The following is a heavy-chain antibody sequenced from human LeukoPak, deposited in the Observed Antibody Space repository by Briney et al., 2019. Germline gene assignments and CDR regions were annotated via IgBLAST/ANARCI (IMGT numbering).Heavy chain of an antibody. D-gene: IGHD3-16*01. J-gene: IGHJ3*02. Sequence: PGGSLRLSCSASGFTFSTFAMHWVRQAPGKGLEYVSGINNNGDSTYYSDSVKARLTISRDNSKNTLFLQMASLRAEDTAVYYCVKTMMPFGGVIRTDAFDIWGQGTMVIVSS. CDR3: VKTMMPFGGVIRTDAFDI. V-gene: IGHV3-64D*06. CDR2: INNNGDST. CDR1: GFTFSTFA.